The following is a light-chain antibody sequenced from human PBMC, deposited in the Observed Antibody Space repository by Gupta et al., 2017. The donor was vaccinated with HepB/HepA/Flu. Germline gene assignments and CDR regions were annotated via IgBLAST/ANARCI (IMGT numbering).Light chain of an antibody. CDR2: KAS. CDR3: LQDKSCPPT. Sequence: DIQMTQSPSTLSASVGDRVTITCRASQSISSCLAWYQQKPGKAPKLLIYKASSGESGVPSRFSGSGSGTEFTLTISRLQPDDFAIYYCLQDKSCPPTFGEGTKVEIK. J-gene: IGKJ4*01. CDR1: QSISSC. V-gene: IGKV1-5*03.